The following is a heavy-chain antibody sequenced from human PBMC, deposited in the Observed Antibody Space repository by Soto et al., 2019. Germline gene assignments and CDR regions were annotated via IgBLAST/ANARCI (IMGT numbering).Heavy chain of an antibody. Sequence: QVQLVESGGGVVQPGRSLRLSCAASGFTFSSYGMHWVRQAPGKGLEWVAVISYDGSNKYYADSVKGRFTISRDNFKNTLYLQMNSLRAEDTAVYYCAKDKDHYDSSGYSLVAYWGQGTLVTVSS. CDR2: ISYDGSNK. J-gene: IGHJ4*02. CDR3: AKDKDHYDSSGYSLVAY. CDR1: GFTFSSYG. D-gene: IGHD3-22*01. V-gene: IGHV3-30*18.